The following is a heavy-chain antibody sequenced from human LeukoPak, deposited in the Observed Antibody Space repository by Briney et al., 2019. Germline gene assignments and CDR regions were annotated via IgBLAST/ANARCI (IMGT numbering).Heavy chain of an antibody. D-gene: IGHD6-6*01. V-gene: IGHV4-30-4*01. J-gene: IGHJ6*02. CDR3: ARDLPAWYSSSSWDGMDV. CDR1: GGSISSGDYY. Sequence: SQTLSLTCTVSGGSISSGDYYWSWIRQPPGKGLEWIGYIYYSGSTYYNSSLKSRVTISVDTSKNQFSLKLSSVTAADTAVYYCARDLPAWYSSSSWDGMDVWGQGTTVTVSS. CDR2: IYYSGST.